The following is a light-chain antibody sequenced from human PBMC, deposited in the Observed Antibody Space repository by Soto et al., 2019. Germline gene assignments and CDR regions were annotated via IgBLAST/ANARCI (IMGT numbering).Light chain of an antibody. CDR2: GAS. Sequence: EIVLTQSPGTLSLSPGERATLSCRASQIVSSTYLAWYQQKPGQAPKLLIYGASSRAAGIPDRFSGSGSGTDFTLTISRLEPEDCAVYFCQQDGNSPLTFGGGTKVEIK. V-gene: IGKV3-20*01. J-gene: IGKJ4*01. CDR1: QIVSSTY. CDR3: QQDGNSPLT.